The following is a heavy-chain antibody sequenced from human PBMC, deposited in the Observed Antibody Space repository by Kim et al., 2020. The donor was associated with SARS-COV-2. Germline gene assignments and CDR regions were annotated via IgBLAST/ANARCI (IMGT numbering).Heavy chain of an antibody. V-gene: IGHV3-23*01. CDR3: ARGGGGSYRVDY. CDR1: GFTFNTYA. J-gene: IGHJ4*02. CDR2: LSASGGST. D-gene: IGHD2-15*01. Sequence: GGSLRLSCAVSGFTFNTYAMSWVRQAPGKGLEWVSSLSASGGSTYYADSVKGRFTISRDNSKNTLYLQMNTLRAEDTAVYYCARGGGGSYRVDYWGQGTLVTVSS.